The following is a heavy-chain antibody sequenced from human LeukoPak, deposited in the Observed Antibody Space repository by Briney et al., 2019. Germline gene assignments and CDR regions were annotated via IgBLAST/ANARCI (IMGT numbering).Heavy chain of an antibody. CDR3: AREWSDPNYCEY. CDR2: IYHSGST. CDR1: GYSISSGYY. D-gene: IGHD2-15*01. V-gene: IGHV4-38-2*02. J-gene: IGHJ4*02. Sequence: PSETLSLTCAVSGYSISSGYYWGWIRQPPGKGLEWIGSIYHSGSTYYNPSLKSRVTISVDTSKNQVSLKLSSVTAADTAVYYCAREWSDPNYCEYWGQGTLVTVSS.